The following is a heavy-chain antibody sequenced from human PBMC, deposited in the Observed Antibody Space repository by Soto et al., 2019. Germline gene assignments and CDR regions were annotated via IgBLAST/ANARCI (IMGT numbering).Heavy chain of an antibody. V-gene: IGHV3-53*01. CDR2: IYSGGST. J-gene: IGHJ6*02. D-gene: IGHD6-19*01. CDR3: ATSEAGSTIYYYYYGMDV. Sequence: GGSLRLSCAASAFTFSNYAMNWVRQAPGKGLEWVSVIYSGGSTYYADSVKGRFTISRDNSKNTLYLQMNSLRAEDTAVYYCATSEAGSTIYYYYYGMDVWGQGTTVTVSS. CDR1: AFTFSNYA.